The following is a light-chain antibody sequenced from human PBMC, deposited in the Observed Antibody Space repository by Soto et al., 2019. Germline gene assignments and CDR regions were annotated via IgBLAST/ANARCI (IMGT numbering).Light chain of an antibody. J-gene: IGLJ2*01. CDR2: DVS. V-gene: IGLV2-11*01. CDR1: SSDVGGYNY. CDR3: CSYAGSYTVV. Sequence: QSVLTQPRSVSGSPGQSVTISCTGTSSDVGGYNYVSWYQQHPGKAPKLMIYDVSKRPSGVPDRCSGSKSGNTASLTISGLQAEDEADYYCCSYAGSYTVVFGGGTKVTVL.